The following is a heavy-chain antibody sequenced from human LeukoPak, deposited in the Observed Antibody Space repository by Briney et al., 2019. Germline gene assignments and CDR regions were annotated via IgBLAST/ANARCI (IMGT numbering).Heavy chain of an antibody. CDR3: ASCRAVAGTYYFDY. Sequence: SETLSLTCTVSGGSINSYYWSWIRQPPGKGLEWIGYTYYSGSTDYNSSLKSRVTISLDTSRNQFSLKLSSVTAADTAVYYCASCRAVAGTYYFDYWGQGTLVTASS. J-gene: IGHJ4*02. CDR2: TYYSGST. CDR1: GGSINSYY. D-gene: IGHD6-13*01. V-gene: IGHV4-59*01.